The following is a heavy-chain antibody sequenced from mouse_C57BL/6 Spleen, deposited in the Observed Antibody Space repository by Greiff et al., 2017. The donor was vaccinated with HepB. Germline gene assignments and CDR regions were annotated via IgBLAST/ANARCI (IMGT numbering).Heavy chain of an antibody. CDR1: GYTFTSYW. V-gene: IGHV1-55*01. D-gene: IGHD2-3*01. Sequence: QVQLKQPGAELVKPGASVKMSCKASGYTFTSYWITWVKQRPGQGLEWIGDIYPGSGSTNYNEKFKSKATLTVDTSSSTAYMQLSSLTSEDSAVYYCARGDGYYVRAYWGQGTLVTVSA. CDR2: IYPGSGST. CDR3: ARGDGYYVRAY. J-gene: IGHJ3*01.